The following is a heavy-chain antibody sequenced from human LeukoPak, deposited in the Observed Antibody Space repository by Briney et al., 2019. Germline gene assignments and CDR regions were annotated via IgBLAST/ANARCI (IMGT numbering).Heavy chain of an antibody. CDR1: GDSISSYY. CDR3: ARGSQGVWFGESYYYYGMDV. Sequence: SETLSLTCTVSGDSISSYYWSWIRQPPGKGLEWIGYIYYSGSTNYNPSLKSRVTISVETSKNQFSLKLSSVTAADPAVYYCARGSQGVWFGESYYYYGMDVWGQGTTVAVSS. V-gene: IGHV4-59*01. D-gene: IGHD3-10*01. J-gene: IGHJ6*02. CDR2: IYYSGST.